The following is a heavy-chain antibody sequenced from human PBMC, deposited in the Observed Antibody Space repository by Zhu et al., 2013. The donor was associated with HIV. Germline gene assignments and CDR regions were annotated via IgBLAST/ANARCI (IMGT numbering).Heavy chain of an antibody. V-gene: IGHV1-69*13. CDR2: IIPIFGTT. CDR1: GYTFTAYG. D-gene: IGHD1-1*01. CDR3: ARDGEEYNMDNWFDF. J-gene: IGHJ5*01. Sequence: QVQLVQSGPEMKKAGASLKVSCTASGYTFTAYGVAWVRQAPGQGLEWMGGIIPIFGTTHYAQPFEDRVTITADDLTNTAYMEMRGLRSDDTAVYYCARDGEEYNMDNWFDFWGPREPSVTV.